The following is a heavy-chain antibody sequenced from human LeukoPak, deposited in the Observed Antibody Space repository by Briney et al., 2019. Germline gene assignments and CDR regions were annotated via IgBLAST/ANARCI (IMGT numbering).Heavy chain of an antibody. V-gene: IGHV5-51*01. CDR3: ASIHGSSGYYQDWYFDL. CDR2: IYPGDSDT. Sequence: PGESLKISCKGSGYNLTNYWIGWVRQMPGKGLEWMGIIYPGDSDTRYSPSFQGQVTISADKSISTAYLQWSSLKASDTAMYYCASIHGSSGYYQDWYFDLWGRGTLVTVSS. D-gene: IGHD3-22*01. J-gene: IGHJ2*01. CDR1: GYNLTNYW.